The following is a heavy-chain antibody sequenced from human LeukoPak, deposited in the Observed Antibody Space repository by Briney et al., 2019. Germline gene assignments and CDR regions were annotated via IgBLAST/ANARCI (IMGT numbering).Heavy chain of an antibody. CDR2: IIPIFGTA. Sequence: SVKVSCKASGGTFSSYAISWVRQAPGQGLEWMGGIIPIFGTANYAQKFQGRVTITTDESTSTAYMERSSLRSEDTAVYYCASQSQQQLVTFDIWGQGTMVTVSS. V-gene: IGHV1-69*05. CDR3: ASQSQQQLVTFDI. J-gene: IGHJ3*02. CDR1: GGTFSSYA. D-gene: IGHD6-13*01.